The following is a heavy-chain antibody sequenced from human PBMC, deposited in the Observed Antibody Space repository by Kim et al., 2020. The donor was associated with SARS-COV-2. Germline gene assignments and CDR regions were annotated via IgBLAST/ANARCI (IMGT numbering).Heavy chain of an antibody. CDR2: IRSKANSYAT. CDR1: GFTFSDSA. Sequence: GGSLRLSCAASGFTFSDSAMHWVRQASGKGLEWVGRIRSKANSYATVYAASVKGRFTISRDDSKNTAYLQINSLKTEDTAVYYCARGPPYSESYWDAFDIWGQGTKVTVSS. J-gene: IGHJ3*02. V-gene: IGHV3-73*01. D-gene: IGHD1-26*01. CDR3: ARGPPYSESYWDAFDI.